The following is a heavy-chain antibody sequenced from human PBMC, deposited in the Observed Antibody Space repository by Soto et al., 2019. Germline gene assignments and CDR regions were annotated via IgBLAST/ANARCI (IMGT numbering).Heavy chain of an antibody. Sequence: DSVKGRFTISRDNSKNTLYLQMNSLRAEDTAVYYCAKLGAAAGTLYFDYWGQGTLVTVSS. V-gene: IGHV3-23*01. CDR3: AKLGAAAGTLYFDY. D-gene: IGHD6-13*01. J-gene: IGHJ4*02.